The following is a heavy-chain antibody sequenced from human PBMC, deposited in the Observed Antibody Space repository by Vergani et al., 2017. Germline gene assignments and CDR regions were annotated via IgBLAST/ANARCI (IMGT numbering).Heavy chain of an antibody. D-gene: IGHD3-22*01. CDR1: GFTFSSYS. J-gene: IGHJ4*02. V-gene: IGHV3-48*04. CDR2: ISSSSSTI. Sequence: EVQLVESGGGLVQPGGSLRLSCAASGFTFSSYSMNWVRQAPGKGLEWVSYISSSSSTIYYVDSVKGRFTISRDNAKNSLYLQMNSLRAEDTAVYYCARSTYYYDSSGSYFDYWGQGTLVTVSS. CDR3: ARSTYYYDSSGSYFDY.